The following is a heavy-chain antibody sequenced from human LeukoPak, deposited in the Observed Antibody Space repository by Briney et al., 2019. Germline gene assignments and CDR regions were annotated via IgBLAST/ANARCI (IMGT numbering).Heavy chain of an antibody. V-gene: IGHV4-4*07. CDR1: GGSISSYY. Sequence: SDTLSLTCTVSGGSISSYYWSWIRQPAGKGLEWIGRIYTSGSTNYNPSLKSRVTMSVDTSKNQFSLKLSSVTAADTAVYYCARGDYDFWSGYYTGFDYWGQGTLVTVSS. J-gene: IGHJ4*02. D-gene: IGHD3-3*01. CDR2: IYTSGST. CDR3: ARGDYDFWSGYYTGFDY.